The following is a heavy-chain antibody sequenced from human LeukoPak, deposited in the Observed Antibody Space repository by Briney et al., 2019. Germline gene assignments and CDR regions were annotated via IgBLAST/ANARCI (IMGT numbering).Heavy chain of an antibody. CDR1: GDSVSSNSAA. D-gene: IGHD7-27*01. CDR3: ARAKLGHKYYFDY. Sequence: SQTLSLTCAISGDSVSSNSAAWNCIRQSPSRGLECLGRTYYRSKWYNDYAVSVKSRITINPDTSKNQFSLQLNSVTPEDTAVYYCARAKLGHKYYFDYWGQGTLVTVSS. V-gene: IGHV6-1*01. J-gene: IGHJ4*02. CDR2: TYYRSKWYN.